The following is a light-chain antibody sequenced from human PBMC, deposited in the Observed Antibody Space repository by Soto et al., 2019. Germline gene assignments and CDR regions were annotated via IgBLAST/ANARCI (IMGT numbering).Light chain of an antibody. Sequence: EIVLTQSPVTLSLSPGERATLSCRAIQSVSFSYLAWYQQKPGQAPRLLIYGASSSATGIPDRFSGSGSGNDFPLNITTLEPEDFAVYYCQQYGSSPPWTFGQGTKVDIK. V-gene: IGKV3-20*01. CDR1: QSVSFSY. J-gene: IGKJ1*01. CDR2: GAS. CDR3: QQYGSSPPWT.